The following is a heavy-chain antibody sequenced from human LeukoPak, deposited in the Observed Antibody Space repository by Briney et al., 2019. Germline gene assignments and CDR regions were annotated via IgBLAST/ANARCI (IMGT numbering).Heavy chain of an antibody. CDR1: GYSFSSYW. J-gene: IGHJ3*02. CDR3: ARLEQRWSFDI. Sequence: GESLKISCQGSGYSFSSYWISWVRQMPGKGLEWMGIIYPSDSDTRYSPSFQGQVTISADKSISTAYLQWSSLKASDTAMYYCARLEQRWSFDIWGQGTMVTVSS. V-gene: IGHV5-51*01. D-gene: IGHD6-25*01. CDR2: IYPSDSDT.